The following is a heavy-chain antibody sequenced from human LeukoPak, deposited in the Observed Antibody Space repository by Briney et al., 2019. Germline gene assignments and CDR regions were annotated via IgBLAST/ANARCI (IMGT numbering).Heavy chain of an antibody. J-gene: IGHJ4*02. CDR2: ICPGDSDI. CDR1: GYSFISYW. Sequence: GESLKISCKGSGYSFISYWIGWVRQMPGKGLEWMGIICPGDSDIRYRPSFQGQVTISVDKSISTAYLQWSSLKAADTAMYYCARRYYDSSGYYYFDYWGQGTLVTVSS. CDR3: ARRYYDSSGYYYFDY. D-gene: IGHD3-22*01. V-gene: IGHV5-51*01.